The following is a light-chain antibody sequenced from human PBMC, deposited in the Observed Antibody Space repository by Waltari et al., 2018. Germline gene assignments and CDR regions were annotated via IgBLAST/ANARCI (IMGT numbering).Light chain of an antibody. CDR1: SSNFEEGYD. J-gene: IGLJ3*02. V-gene: IGLV1-40*01. CDR3: QSFDSNLSASV. Sequence: QSVLTQPPSMSGAPGQKVTIPCTAASSNFEEGYDVPWYQQFPGAAPKLPIFGNANRASGVPGRFSGSKSGTSASLAIAGLQSEDEAVYYCQSFDSNLSASVFGGGTKLTVL. CDR2: GNA.